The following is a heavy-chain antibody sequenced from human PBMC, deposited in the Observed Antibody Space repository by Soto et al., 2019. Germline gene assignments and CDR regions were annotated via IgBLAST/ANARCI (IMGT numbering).Heavy chain of an antibody. Sequence: PSETLSLTCTVSGGSISSYYWSWIRQPPGKGLGWIGYIYYSGSTNYNPSLKSRVTISVDTSKNQFSLKLSSVTAADTAVYYCARGGPSNYDFWSGYYTGHGWFDPWGQGTLVTVSS. D-gene: IGHD3-3*01. J-gene: IGHJ5*02. CDR1: GGSISSYY. CDR2: IYYSGST. CDR3: ARGGPSNYDFWSGYYTGHGWFDP. V-gene: IGHV4-59*01.